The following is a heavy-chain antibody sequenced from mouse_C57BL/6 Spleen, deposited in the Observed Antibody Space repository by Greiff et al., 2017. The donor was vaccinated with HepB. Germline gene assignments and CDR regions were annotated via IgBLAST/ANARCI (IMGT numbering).Heavy chain of an antibody. Sequence: QVQLQQSGAELVRPGASVKLSCKASGYTFTDYYINWVKQRPGQGLEWIARIYPGSGNTYYNEKFKGKATLTAEKSSSTAYMQLSSLTSEDSAVYFCARPVYDGYYEWFAYWGKGTLVTVSA. D-gene: IGHD2-3*01. CDR2: IYPGSGNT. CDR1: GYTFTDYY. J-gene: IGHJ3*01. V-gene: IGHV1-76*01. CDR3: ARPVYDGYYEWFAY.